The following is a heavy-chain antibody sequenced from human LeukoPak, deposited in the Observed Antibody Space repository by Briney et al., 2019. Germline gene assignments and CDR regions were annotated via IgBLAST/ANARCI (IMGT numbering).Heavy chain of an antibody. CDR2: IYYSGST. D-gene: IGHD4-17*01. J-gene: IGHJ4*02. Sequence: SETLSLTCTVSGGSISSSSYYWGWIRQPPGKGLEWIGSIYYSGSTYYNPSLKSRVTISVDTSKNQFSLKLSSVTVADTAVYYCARLAYGDKPHALGPNDYWGQGTLVTVSS. CDR1: GGSISSSSYY. CDR3: ARLAYGDKPHALGPNDY. V-gene: IGHV4-39*01.